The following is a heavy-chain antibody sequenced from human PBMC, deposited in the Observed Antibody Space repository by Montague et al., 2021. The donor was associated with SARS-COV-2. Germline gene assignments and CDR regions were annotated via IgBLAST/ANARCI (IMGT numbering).Heavy chain of an antibody. CDR3: ARDIAVAGLFDY. CDR1: GGSISSGSYY. CDR2: ISISGST. V-gene: IGHV4-61*02. D-gene: IGHD6-19*01. Sequence: TLSLTCTVSGGSISSGSYYWSWMRQPAGKGLEWIVRISISGSTNYYPSLKSRVTISVDTSKNQFSLKLSSVTAADTAVYYCARDIAVAGLFDYWGQGTMVTVSS. J-gene: IGHJ4*02.